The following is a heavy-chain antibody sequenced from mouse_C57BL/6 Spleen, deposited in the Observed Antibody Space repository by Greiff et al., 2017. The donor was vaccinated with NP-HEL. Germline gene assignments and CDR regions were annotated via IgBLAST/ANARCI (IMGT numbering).Heavy chain of an antibody. CDR1: GFNIKDDY. Sequence: VQLQQSGAELVRPGASVKLSCTASGFNIKDDYMHWVKQRPEQGLEWIGWIDPENGDTEYASKFQGKATITADTSSKTAYLQLSSLTSEDTAVYYCTTRITTVVASDYWGQGTTLTVSS. CDR3: TTRITTVVASDY. J-gene: IGHJ2*01. D-gene: IGHD1-1*01. V-gene: IGHV14-4*01. CDR2: IDPENGDT.